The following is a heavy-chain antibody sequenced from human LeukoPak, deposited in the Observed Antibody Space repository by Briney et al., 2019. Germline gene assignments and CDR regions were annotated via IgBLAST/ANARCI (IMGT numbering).Heavy chain of an antibody. V-gene: IGHV3-21*01. D-gene: IGHD3-22*01. J-gene: IGHJ3*01. Sequence: GGSLRLSCSASGFTFSNYCMNWVRQAPGKGLEWVSSISSSYTYIYYGDPVKGRFTISRDNARNSLYLQMNNLRADDTAVYYCARDRSEGHDSSGPLDAFDVWGQGTLVTVSS. CDR2: ISSSYTYI. CDR3: ARDRSEGHDSSGPLDAFDV. CDR1: GFTFSNYC.